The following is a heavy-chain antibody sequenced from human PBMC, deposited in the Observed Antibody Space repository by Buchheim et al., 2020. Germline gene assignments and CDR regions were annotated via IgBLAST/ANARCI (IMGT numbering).Heavy chain of an antibody. CDR3: ARDSAVDGYIQYYFDF. CDR2: ISGSGGST. D-gene: IGHD5-24*01. CDR1: GFSFRSSA. J-gene: IGHJ4*02. V-gene: IGHV3-23*01. Sequence: EVQLLESGGDLVQPGGSLRLSCGASGFSFRSSAMSWVRQAPGKGLEWVSAISGSGGSTYYADSVKGRFTISRHNSKGTLYLQMNSLRPEDTAIYYCARDSAVDGYIQYYFDFWGQRTL.